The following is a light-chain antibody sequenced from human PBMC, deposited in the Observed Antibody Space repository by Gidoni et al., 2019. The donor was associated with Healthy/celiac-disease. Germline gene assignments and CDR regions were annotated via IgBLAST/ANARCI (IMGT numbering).Light chain of an antibody. J-gene: IGKJ4*01. CDR1: QSISSY. V-gene: IGKV1-39*01. CDR2: AAS. Sequence: DFQMTKSPSSLSASVGDRVTITCRASQSISSYLNWYQQKPGKAPKLLIYAASSLQSGVPSRFSGSGSGTDFTLTISSLQPEDFATYDCQQSYSTPRTFGGGTKVEIK. CDR3: QQSYSTPRT.